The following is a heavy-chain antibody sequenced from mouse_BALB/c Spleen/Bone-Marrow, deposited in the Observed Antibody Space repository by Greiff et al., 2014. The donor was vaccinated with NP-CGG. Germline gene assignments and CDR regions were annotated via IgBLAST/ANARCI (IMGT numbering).Heavy chain of an antibody. Sequence: VKVVESGPGLVAPSQSLSITCTVSGFSLTSYGVHWVRQPPGKGLEWLGVIWAGGSTNYNSALTSRLSISKDNSKSQVFLKMNSLQTDDTAMYYCAGGGYSFAYWGQGTLVTVSA. CDR3: AGGGYSFAY. D-gene: IGHD3-1*01. J-gene: IGHJ3*01. CDR1: GFSLTSYG. CDR2: IWAGGST. V-gene: IGHV2-9*02.